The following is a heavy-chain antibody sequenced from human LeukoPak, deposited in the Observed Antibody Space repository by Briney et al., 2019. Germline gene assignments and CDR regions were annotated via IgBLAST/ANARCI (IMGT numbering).Heavy chain of an antibody. J-gene: IGHJ4*02. D-gene: IGHD5-24*01. Sequence: SVKVSCKASGGTFSSYAISWVRQAPGQGLEWMGGIIPIFGTANYAQKFQGRVTITADESTSTAYMELSSLRSEDTAVYYCARVESDGDGYNKYYFGYWGQGTLVTVSS. V-gene: IGHV1-69*13. CDR3: ARVESDGDGYNKYYFGY. CDR2: IIPIFGTA. CDR1: GGTFSSYA.